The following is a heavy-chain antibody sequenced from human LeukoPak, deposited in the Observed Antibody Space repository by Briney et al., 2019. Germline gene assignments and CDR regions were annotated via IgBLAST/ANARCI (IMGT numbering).Heavy chain of an antibody. J-gene: IGHJ4*02. CDR1: GFTFSSYS. CDR2: ISSSSSYI. Sequence: GGSLRLSCAASGFTFSSYSMNWVRQAPGKGLEWVSSISSSSSYIYYADSVKGRFTISRDNAKNSLYLQMNSLRAEDTAVYYCARYAYGSGSSSYYFDYWGQGTLVTVSS. CDR3: ARYAYGSGSSSYYFDY. D-gene: IGHD3-10*01. V-gene: IGHV3-21*01.